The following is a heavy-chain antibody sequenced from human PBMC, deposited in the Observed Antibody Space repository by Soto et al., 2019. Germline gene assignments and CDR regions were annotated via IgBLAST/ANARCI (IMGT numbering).Heavy chain of an antibody. CDR2: IYHSGST. CDR3: ATLPPRIELAVLPIPT. CDR1: GGSISSTNW. D-gene: IGHD2-2*02. V-gene: IGHV4-4*02. J-gene: IGHJ4*02. Sequence: QVQLQESGPGLVKPSGTLSLTCAVSGGSISSTNWWSWVRQSPGKGLEWIGEIYHSGSTNYNPSLRGLVTISVDKSNNHFSLKIRSVTAADTAMYYCATLPPRIELAVLPIPTWGQGTLVTVTS.